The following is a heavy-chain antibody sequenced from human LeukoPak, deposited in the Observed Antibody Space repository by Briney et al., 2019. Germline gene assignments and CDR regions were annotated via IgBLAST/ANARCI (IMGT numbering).Heavy chain of an antibody. Sequence: ASVKVSCKVSGYTLTELSMHWVRQAPGKGLEWMGGFDPEDGETIYAQKFQGRVTMTEDTSTDTAYMELSSLRSEDTAVYYCATLDDYVWGSYPPFGWGQGTLVTVSS. V-gene: IGHV1-24*01. D-gene: IGHD3-16*02. CDR3: ATLDDYVWGSYPPFG. CDR2: FDPEDGET. J-gene: IGHJ4*02. CDR1: GYTLTELS.